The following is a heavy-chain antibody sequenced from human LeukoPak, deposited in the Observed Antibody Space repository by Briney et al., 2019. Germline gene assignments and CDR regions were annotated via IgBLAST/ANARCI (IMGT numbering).Heavy chain of an antibody. V-gene: IGHV3-30*04. CDR2: VSIEGSIK. J-gene: IGHJ4*02. D-gene: IGHD1-14*01. CDR1: GFTFSSYD. CDR3: ARDAITGAPDYFDY. Sequence: TGGSLRLSCAVSGFTFSSYDVHWVRQAPGKGREWVAVVSIEGSIKIYADSVKGRFTISRDNSKNPLYLQMNSLRAEDTAVYYCARDAITGAPDYFDYWGQGTLVTVSS.